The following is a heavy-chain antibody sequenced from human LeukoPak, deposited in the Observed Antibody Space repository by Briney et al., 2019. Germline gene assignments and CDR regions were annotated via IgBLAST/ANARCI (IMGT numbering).Heavy chain of an antibody. CDR3: AGSVGGATLDY. V-gene: IGHV3-64*01. D-gene: IGHD1-26*01. J-gene: IGHJ4*02. CDR1: GFTFSSYA. Sequence: GGSLRLSCAASGFTFSSYAIHWVRQAPGKGLEYVSAISSNGGTTYYANSVKGRFTISRDNSKNTLYLQMGSLRAEDMAVYYCAGSVGGATLDYWGQGILVTVSS. CDR2: ISSNGGTT.